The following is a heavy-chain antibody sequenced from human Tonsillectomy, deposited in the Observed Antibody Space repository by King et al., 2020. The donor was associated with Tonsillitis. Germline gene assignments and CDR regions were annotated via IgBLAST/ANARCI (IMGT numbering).Heavy chain of an antibody. CDR2: ISGGGDRT. CDR3: AKDHSYGALPALDV. CDR1: EFTFSSYA. Sequence: VQLVESGGGLVQPGGSQRLSCAASEFTFSSYAMTWVRQAPGKGLEWVSAISGGGDRTYYADSVKGRFTISRDNSKNTLSLLMNSLRAEDTAVYYCAKDHSYGALPALDVWGQGTTVTVYS. J-gene: IGHJ6*02. V-gene: IGHV3-23*04. D-gene: IGHD5-18*01.